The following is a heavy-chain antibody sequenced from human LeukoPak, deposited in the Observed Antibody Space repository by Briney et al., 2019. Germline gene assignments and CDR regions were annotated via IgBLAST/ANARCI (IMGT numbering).Heavy chain of an antibody. J-gene: IGHJ4*02. Sequence: GGSLRLSCAASGFTFSSYEMNWVRQAPGKGLEWVSYISSSGSTIYYADSVKGRFSISRDNSKNTLYLQMKSLRADDTALYYCAKGANNWGLVYWGQGTLVTVSS. CDR3: AKGANNWGLVY. CDR2: ISSSGSTI. D-gene: IGHD7-27*01. V-gene: IGHV3-48*03. CDR1: GFTFSSYE.